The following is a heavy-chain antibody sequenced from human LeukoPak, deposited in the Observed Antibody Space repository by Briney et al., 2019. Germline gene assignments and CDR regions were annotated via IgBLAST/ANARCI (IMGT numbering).Heavy chain of an antibody. CDR2: ISGSGGST. CDR1: GFTFSSYA. CDR3: AKVADYDFWSGSGRNYYYMDV. Sequence: GGSLRLSCAASGFTFSSYAMSWVRQAPGKGLEWVSAISGSGGSTYYADSVKGRFTISRDNSKNTLYLQMNSLSADDTAVYYCAKVADYDFWSGSGRNYYYMDVWGKGTTVTVSS. J-gene: IGHJ6*03. V-gene: IGHV3-23*01. D-gene: IGHD3-3*01.